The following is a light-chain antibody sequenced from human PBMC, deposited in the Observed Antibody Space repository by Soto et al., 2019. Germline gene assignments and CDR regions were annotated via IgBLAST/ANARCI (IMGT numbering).Light chain of an antibody. J-gene: IGKJ1*01. CDR1: QSISSY. V-gene: IGKV1-5*01. CDR2: DVS. Sequence: DIQMTQSPSSLSASLGDRVTITCRASQSISSYLNWYQQKPGKAPKLLIYDVSALKRGVPPRFSGSGSGTEFTLTISSLQPEDFATYYCQQYDSFSVTFGQGTKVDI. CDR3: QQYDSFSVT.